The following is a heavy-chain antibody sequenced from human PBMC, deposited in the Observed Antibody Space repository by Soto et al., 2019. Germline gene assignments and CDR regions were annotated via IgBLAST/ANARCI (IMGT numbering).Heavy chain of an antibody. CDR1: GGGFTTYT. CDR3: ARDAEGSTPTFDF. Sequence: GASVKVSCKASGGGFTTYTVSWVRQAPGQGLEWMGRVIPIIDRANYARKFQGRVTITADKSTSTAYLKLSGLTSEDTAVYFCARDAEGSTPTFDFWGQGTLVTVSS. CDR2: VIPIIDRA. D-gene: IGHD2-15*01. V-gene: IGHV1-69*08. J-gene: IGHJ4*02.